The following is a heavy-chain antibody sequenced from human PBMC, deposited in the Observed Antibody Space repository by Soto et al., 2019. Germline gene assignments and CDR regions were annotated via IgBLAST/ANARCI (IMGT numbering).Heavy chain of an antibody. V-gene: IGHV3-21*04. D-gene: IGHD6-6*01. Sequence: GGSLRLSCAGFGFTFNSYGMDWVRQAPGKGLEWVAYISSGSSSIWYADSVKGRFTISRDTAKNSLSLQMNGLRVEDTAVYYCVRGGAARPDYWGRGTMVTVSS. J-gene: IGHJ4*02. CDR3: VRGGAARPDY. CDR2: ISSGSSSI. CDR1: GFTFNSYG.